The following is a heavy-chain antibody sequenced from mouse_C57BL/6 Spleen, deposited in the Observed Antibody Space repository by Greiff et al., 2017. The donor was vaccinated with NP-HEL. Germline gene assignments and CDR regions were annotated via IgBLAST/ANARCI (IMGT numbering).Heavy chain of an antibody. J-gene: IGHJ2*01. CDR3: TRGVVKGYYFDY. CDR2: IRLKSDNYAT. Sequence: EVKVEESGGGLVQPGGSMKLSCVASGFTFSNYWMNWVRQSPEKGLEWVAQIRLKSDNYATHYAESVKGRFTISRDDSKSSVYLQMNNLRAEDTGIYYCTRGVVKGYYFDYWGQGTTLTVSS. CDR1: GFTFSNYW. D-gene: IGHD1-1*01. V-gene: IGHV6-3*01.